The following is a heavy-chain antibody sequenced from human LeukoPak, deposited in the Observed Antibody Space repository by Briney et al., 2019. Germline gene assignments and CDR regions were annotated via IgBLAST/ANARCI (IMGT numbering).Heavy chain of an antibody. Sequence: SETLSLTCTVSGGSISSSTYYWGWIRQPPGKGLEWIGRIYYSGSTYYNPSLKSRVTISVDTSKNQFSLKVSSVTAADTAVYYCARYDYSNYGLKYWGQGTLVTVPS. D-gene: IGHD4-11*01. CDR2: IYYSGST. CDR3: ARYDYSNYGLKY. V-gene: IGHV4-39*01. J-gene: IGHJ4*02. CDR1: GGSISSSTYY.